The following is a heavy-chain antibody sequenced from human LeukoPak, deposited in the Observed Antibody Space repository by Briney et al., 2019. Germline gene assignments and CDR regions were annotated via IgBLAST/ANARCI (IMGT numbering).Heavy chain of an antibody. D-gene: IGHD1-26*01. Sequence: GGSLRLSCAASGFTFSSYGMHWVRQAPGKGLEWVAVIWYDGSNKYYADSVKGRSTISRDNSKNTLYLQMGSLRAEDMAVYYCARDGGGSPDYWGQGTLVTVSS. CDR3: ARDGGGSPDY. J-gene: IGHJ4*02. CDR2: IWYDGSNK. V-gene: IGHV3-33*01. CDR1: GFTFSSYG.